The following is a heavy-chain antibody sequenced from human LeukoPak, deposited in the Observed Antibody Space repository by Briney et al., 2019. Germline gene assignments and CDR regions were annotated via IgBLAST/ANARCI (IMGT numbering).Heavy chain of an antibody. V-gene: IGHV3-23*01. CDR1: GFTFSSYA. J-gene: IGHJ4*02. CDR2: ISGSGGST. CDR3: AKDPCQTPYDSSGYSDY. Sequence: PGGSLRLSCAASGFTFSSYAMSWVRQAPGKGLEWVSAISGSGGSTYYADSVKGRFTISRDNSKNTLYLQMNSLRAEDTAVYYCAKDPCQTPYDSSGYSDYWGQGALVTVSS. D-gene: IGHD3-22*01.